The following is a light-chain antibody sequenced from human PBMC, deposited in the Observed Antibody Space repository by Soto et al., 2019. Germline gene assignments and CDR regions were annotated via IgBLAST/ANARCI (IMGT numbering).Light chain of an antibody. V-gene: IGKV3-15*01. CDR1: QSVSNN. CDR2: GAS. J-gene: IGKJ5*01. CDR3: QQYNNWPPQMT. Sequence: EMVMTESPASVALAGGRIIAIYCRAIQSVSNNLAWYQQKPGQAPRLLIYGASTRATGLPARFSGSGSGTEFTLTISSLPSEDFAVYYCQQYNNWPPQMTFGQGTRLEIK.